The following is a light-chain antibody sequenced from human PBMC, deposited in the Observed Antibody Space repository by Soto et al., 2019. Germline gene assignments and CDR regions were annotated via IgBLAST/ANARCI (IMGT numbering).Light chain of an antibody. CDR1: QSVSSN. V-gene: IGKV3-15*01. Sequence: EIVMTQSPATLSVSPGERATLSCRASQSVSSNLAWYQQKPGQAPRLLMYGASTRAPGIPARFSGSGSGTEFTLTISSLQSEDFAVYYGQQYDNWPRTFGQGTKVEIK. J-gene: IGKJ1*01. CDR2: GAS. CDR3: QQYDNWPRT.